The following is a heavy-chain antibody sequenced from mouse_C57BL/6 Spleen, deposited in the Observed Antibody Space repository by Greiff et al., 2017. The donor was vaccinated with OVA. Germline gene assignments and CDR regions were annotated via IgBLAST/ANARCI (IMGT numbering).Heavy chain of an antibody. J-gene: IGHJ1*03. Sequence: VQLQQSGAELVKPGASVKMSCKASGYTFTSYWITWVKQRPGPGLEWIGDIYPGSGSTNYNEKFKSKATLTVDTSSSTAYMQLSSLTSEDSAVYYCARKNWEEYWYFDVWGTGTTVTVSS. CDR1: GYTFTSYW. CDR2: IYPGSGST. D-gene: IGHD4-1*01. V-gene: IGHV1-55*01. CDR3: ARKNWEEYWYFDV.